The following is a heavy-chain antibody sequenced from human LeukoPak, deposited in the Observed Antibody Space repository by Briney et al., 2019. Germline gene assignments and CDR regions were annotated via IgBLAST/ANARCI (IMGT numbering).Heavy chain of an antibody. CDR1: GFTFSSYA. V-gene: IGHV3-64*01. CDR2: ISSNGGST. CDR3: ARDVPVQH. Sequence: PGGSLRPSCAASGFTFSSYAMHWVRQAPGKGLEYVSAISSNGGSTYYANSVKGRFTISRDNSKNTLYLLMDSLRAEDMAVYYCARDVPVQHWGQGTLVTVSS. J-gene: IGHJ1*01.